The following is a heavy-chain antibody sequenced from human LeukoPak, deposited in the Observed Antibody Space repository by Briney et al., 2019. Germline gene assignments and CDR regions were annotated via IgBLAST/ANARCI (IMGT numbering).Heavy chain of an antibody. Sequence: PGGSLRLSCVASGFTFSIYAMSWVRQAPGKGLEWVSAIGGGGSTTYYAGFVKGRFTISRDNSRNTIYLRLDSLSAEDTAVYYCARRGDSSGWNFDYWGQGALVTVSS. CDR1: GFTFSIYA. CDR2: IGGGGSTT. V-gene: IGHV3-23*01. D-gene: IGHD6-19*01. J-gene: IGHJ4*02. CDR3: ARRGDSSGWNFDY.